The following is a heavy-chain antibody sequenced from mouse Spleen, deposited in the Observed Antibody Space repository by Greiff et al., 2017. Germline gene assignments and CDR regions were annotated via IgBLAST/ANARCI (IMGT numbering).Heavy chain of an antibody. J-gene: IGHJ3*01. CDR2: INPSSGYT. D-gene: IGHD2-1*01. V-gene: IGHV1-18*01. CDR3: ARKGIYGNSAWFAY. Sequence: VQLQQSGPELVKPGASVKIPCKASGYTFTDYNMDWVKQSHGKSLEWIGNINPSSGYTKYNQKFKDKATLTADKSSSTAYMQLSSLTYEDSAVYYCARKGIYGNSAWFAYWGQGTLVTVSA. CDR1: GYTFTDYN.